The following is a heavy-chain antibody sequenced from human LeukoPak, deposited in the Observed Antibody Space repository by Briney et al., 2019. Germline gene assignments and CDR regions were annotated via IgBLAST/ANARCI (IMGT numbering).Heavy chain of an antibody. CDR3: ARDTGCSSTSCYGIDY. Sequence: ASETLSLTCAVYGGSFSGYYWSWIRQPPGKGLEWIGEIYHSGSTNYNPSLKSRVTISVDKSKNQFSLKLSSVTAADTAVYYCARDTGCSSTSCYGIDYWGQGTLVTVSS. D-gene: IGHD2-2*01. V-gene: IGHV4-34*01. CDR2: IYHSGST. J-gene: IGHJ4*02. CDR1: GGSFSGYY.